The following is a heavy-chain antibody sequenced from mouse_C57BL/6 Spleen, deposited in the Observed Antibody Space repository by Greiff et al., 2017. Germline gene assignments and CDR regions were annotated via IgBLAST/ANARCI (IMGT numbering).Heavy chain of an antibody. Sequence: EVKLVESEGGLVQPGSSMKLSCTASGFTFSDYYMAWVRQVPEKGLEWVAYINYDGSSTYYLDSLKSRFIIPRDNAKNILYLQLSSLKSEDTAAYYCARGEGPDYFDYWGQGTTLTVSS. CDR3: ARGEGPDYFDY. CDR2: INYDGSST. V-gene: IGHV5-16*01. J-gene: IGHJ2*01. CDR1: GFTFSDYY.